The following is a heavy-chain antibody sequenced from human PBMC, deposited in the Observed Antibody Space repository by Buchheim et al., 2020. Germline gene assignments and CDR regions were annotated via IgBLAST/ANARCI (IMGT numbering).Heavy chain of an antibody. D-gene: IGHD3-22*01. CDR2: ILGSGSST. CDR1: GFTFSSYA. CDR3: TKAHDTSGYYPFVY. Sequence: EVQLLESGGGLVQPGGSLRLSCAASGFTFSSYAMSWVRQAPGKGLEWVSAILGSGSSTYYADSVQGRFIISRDNSKNTLYLQMNSLRVEDTAVYYCTKAHDTSGYYPFVYGGQGTL. V-gene: IGHV3-23*01. J-gene: IGHJ4*02.